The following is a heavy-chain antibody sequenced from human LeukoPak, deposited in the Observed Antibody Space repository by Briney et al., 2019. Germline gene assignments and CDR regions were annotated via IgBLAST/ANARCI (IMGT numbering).Heavy chain of an antibody. V-gene: IGHV3-15*01. CDR3: TTGCGYYYEF. CDR2: IKSKTDGETT. J-gene: IGHJ4*02. CDR1: GFTFSNAW. Sequence: SGGSLRLSCAASGFTFSNAWRSWVRQAPGKGLEWVGRIKSKTDGETTDYAAPVNGRFTISRDDSKNTLYLQMNSLKTEDTAVYYCTTGCGYYYEFWGQGTLVTVSS. D-gene: IGHD6-13*01.